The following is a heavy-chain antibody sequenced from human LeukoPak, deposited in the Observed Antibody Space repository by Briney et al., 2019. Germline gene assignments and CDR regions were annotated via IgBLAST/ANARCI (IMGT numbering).Heavy chain of an antibody. Sequence: PGRSLRLSCAASGFTFDDYAMPWVRHAPGKGLEWVSGISWKSGSIGYADSVKGRFTISRDNAKNSLYLQMNSLRAEDTALYYCAKGGEYGDYNDLLDYWGQGTLVTVSS. CDR1: GFTFDDYA. D-gene: IGHD4-17*01. V-gene: IGHV3-9*01. CDR3: AKGGEYGDYNDLLDY. J-gene: IGHJ4*02. CDR2: ISWKSGSI.